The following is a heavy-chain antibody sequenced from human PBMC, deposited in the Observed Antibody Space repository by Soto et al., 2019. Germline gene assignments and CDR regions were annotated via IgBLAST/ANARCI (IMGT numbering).Heavy chain of an antibody. D-gene: IGHD3-22*01. V-gene: IGHV3-9*01. CDR1: GFTFDDYA. Sequence: PGGSLRLSCAASGFTFDDYAMHWVRQAPGKGLEWVSGISWNSGSIGYADSVKGRFTISRDNAKNSLYLQMNSLRAEDTALYYCAKDTIHYYDSSGWNDYWGQGTLVTVSS. CDR3: AKDTIHYYDSSGWNDY. CDR2: ISWNSGSI. J-gene: IGHJ4*02.